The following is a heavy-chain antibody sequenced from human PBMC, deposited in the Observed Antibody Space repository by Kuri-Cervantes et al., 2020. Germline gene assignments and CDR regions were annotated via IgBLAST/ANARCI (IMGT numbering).Heavy chain of an antibody. J-gene: IGHJ6*02. D-gene: IGHD3-10*01. CDR2: ISYDGSNK. Sequence: GESLKISCAASGFTFSSYGMHWVRQAPGKGLEWVAVISYDGSNKYYADSVKGRFTISRDNAKNSLYLQMNSLRDEDTAVYYCARDPDKLLWFGELLYPTYYYYGMDVWGQGTTVTDSS. V-gene: IGHV3-30*03. CDR3: ARDPDKLLWFGELLYPTYYYYGMDV. CDR1: GFTFSSYG.